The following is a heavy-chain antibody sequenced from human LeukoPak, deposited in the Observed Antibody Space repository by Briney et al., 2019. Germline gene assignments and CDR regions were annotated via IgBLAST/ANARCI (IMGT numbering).Heavy chain of an antibody. D-gene: IGHD3-10*01. J-gene: IGHJ4*02. V-gene: IGHV4-4*02. Sequence: SETLSLTCAVSGDSITSHSWWSWVRQSPGKGLEWIGEIYHRGTTNYSPSLKSRVTISVDKSKNQLSLRLTSVTAADTAVYFCASCLFDYYYFDQWGQGTLVTVSS. CDR3: ASCLFDYYYFDQ. CDR1: GDSITSHSW. CDR2: IYHRGTT.